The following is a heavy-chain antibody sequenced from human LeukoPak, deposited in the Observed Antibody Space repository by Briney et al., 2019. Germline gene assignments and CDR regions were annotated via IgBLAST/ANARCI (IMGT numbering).Heavy chain of an antibody. V-gene: IGHV3-23*01. Sequence: GGSLRLSCAASGFTFSSYRMSWVRQAPGKGLEWVSAISGSGGSTYYAGSVKGRFTISRDNSKNTLYLQMNSLRAEDTAVYYCAKDPRSSGWYHNCFDPWGQGTLVTVSS. J-gene: IGHJ5*02. CDR1: GFTFSSYR. CDR2: ISGSGGST. CDR3: AKDPRSSGWYHNCFDP. D-gene: IGHD6-19*01.